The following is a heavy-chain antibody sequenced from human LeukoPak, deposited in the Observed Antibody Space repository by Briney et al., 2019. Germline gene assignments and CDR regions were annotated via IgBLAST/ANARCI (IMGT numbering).Heavy chain of an antibody. Sequence: GGSLRLSCAASGFTVSSNYMSWVRQAPGKGLEWVSVIYSGGSTYYADSVKGRFTISRDNSKNTLYLQMNSLRAEDTAVYYCARETTVTTAFDYWGQGTLVAVSS. J-gene: IGHJ4*02. CDR2: IYSGGST. CDR3: ARETTVTTAFDY. D-gene: IGHD4-17*01. V-gene: IGHV3-53*01. CDR1: GFTVSSNY.